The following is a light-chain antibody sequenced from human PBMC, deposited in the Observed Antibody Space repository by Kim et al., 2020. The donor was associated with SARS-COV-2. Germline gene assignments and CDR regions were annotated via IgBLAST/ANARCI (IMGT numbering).Light chain of an antibody. CDR2: DES. CDR1: QRVSSY. Sequence: LYLETGENHTLACKASQRVSSYLAWYQQKPGQAPRILIYDESNRATGIPARFSGSGSGTDFNLTISSLEPEDFAVYYCQQRSNWYTFGQGTKLEI. J-gene: IGKJ2*01. CDR3: QQRSNWYT. V-gene: IGKV3-11*01.